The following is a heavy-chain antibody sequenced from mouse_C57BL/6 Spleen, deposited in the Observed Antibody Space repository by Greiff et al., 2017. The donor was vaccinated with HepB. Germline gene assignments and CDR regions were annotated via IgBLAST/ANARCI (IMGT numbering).Heavy chain of an antibody. CDR1: GFSLTSYG. D-gene: IGHD2-4*01. Sequence: QVQLKESGPGLVQPSQSLSITCTVSGFSLTSYGVHWVRQSPGKGLEWLGVIWRGGSTDYNAAFMSRLSITKDNSKSQVFFKMNSLQADDTAIYYCAKIAYYDYVYAMDYWGQGTSVTVSS. V-gene: IGHV2-5*01. CDR2: IWRGGST. CDR3: AKIAYYDYVYAMDY. J-gene: IGHJ4*01.